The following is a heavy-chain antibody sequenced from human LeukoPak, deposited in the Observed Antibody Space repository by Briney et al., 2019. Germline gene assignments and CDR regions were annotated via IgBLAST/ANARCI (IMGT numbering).Heavy chain of an antibody. CDR3: ARASGYSYPYYYGMDV. CDR2: IYYSGST. D-gene: IGHD5-18*01. Sequence: SETLSLTCTVSGGSISSYYWSWIRQPPGKGLEWIGYIYYSGSTNYSPSLKSRVTISVDTSKNQFSLKPSSVTAADTALYYCARASGYSYPYYYGMDVWGQGTTVTVSS. V-gene: IGHV4-59*01. J-gene: IGHJ6*02. CDR1: GGSISSYY.